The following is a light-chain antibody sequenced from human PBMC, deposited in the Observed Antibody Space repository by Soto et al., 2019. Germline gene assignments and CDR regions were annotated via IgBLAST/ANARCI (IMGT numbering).Light chain of an antibody. CDR3: QQYNNWYT. Sequence: EIVMTQSPATLSVSPGERATLSCRASQSVSSNLAWYQQKPGQAPRLLIYGASTMAAGIPARFSGSGSGTESTLTISSLQSEDFAVYYCQQYNNWYTFGQGTKLEIK. CDR1: QSVSSN. CDR2: GAS. V-gene: IGKV3-15*01. J-gene: IGKJ2*01.